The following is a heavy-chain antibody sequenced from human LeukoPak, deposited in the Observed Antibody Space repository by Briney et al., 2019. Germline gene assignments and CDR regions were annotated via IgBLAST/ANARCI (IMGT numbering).Heavy chain of an antibody. J-gene: IGHJ6*03. CDR1: GFTFSSYA. CDR2: ISGSGGST. V-gene: IGHV3-23*01. Sequence: PGGSLRLSCSASGFTFSSYAMSWVRQAPGKGLEWVSAISGSGGSTYYADSVKGRFTISRDNSKNTLYLQMNSLRAEDTAVYYCAKRPRGPYYYYYYMDVWGKGTTVTVSS. CDR3: AKRPRGPYYYYYYMDV. D-gene: IGHD3-10*01.